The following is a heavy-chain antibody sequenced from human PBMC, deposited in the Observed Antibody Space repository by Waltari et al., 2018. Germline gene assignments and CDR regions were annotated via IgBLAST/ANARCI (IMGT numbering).Heavy chain of an antibody. CDR2: ISGTGDRT. Sequence: EVQLLESGGDLVKPGGSLRLSCAVSGFTFRNFGMSWVRQAPGKGLEWCSAISGTGDRTYFADSVKGRFTISRDNSKNTLYLQLNNLRVEDTAVYYCAKGGLYHSDYWGQGSLVTVS. CDR1: GFTFRNFG. V-gene: IGHV3-23*01. J-gene: IGHJ4*02. CDR3: AKGGLYHSDY.